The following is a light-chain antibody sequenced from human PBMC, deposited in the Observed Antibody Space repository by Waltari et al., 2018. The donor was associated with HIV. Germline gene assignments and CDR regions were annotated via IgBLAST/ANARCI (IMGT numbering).Light chain of an antibody. J-gene: IGLJ3*02. V-gene: IGLV1-40*01. Sequence: QSVLTQPPSVSGAPGQRVTISCTGRSSNIAAGNDVPCYQLLPGTAPKLLIYANRNRPSGVPDRFSGSKSGTSASLAITGLQAEDEADYFCQSFDSSLSGSRVFGGGTKLTVL. CDR1: SSNIAAGND. CDR2: ANR. CDR3: QSFDSSLSGSRV.